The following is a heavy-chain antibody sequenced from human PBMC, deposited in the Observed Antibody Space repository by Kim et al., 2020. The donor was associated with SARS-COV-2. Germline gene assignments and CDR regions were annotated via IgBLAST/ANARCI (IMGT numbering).Heavy chain of an antibody. Sequence: SETLSLTCAVYGGSFSGYYWSWIRQPPGKGLEWIGEINHSGSTNYNPSLKSRVTISVDTSKNQFSLKLSSVTAADTAVYYCARGYRNLFRYYMDVWGKGTTVTVSS. J-gene: IGHJ6*03. CDR3: ARGYRNLFRYYMDV. V-gene: IGHV4-34*01. CDR1: GGSFSGYY. CDR2: INHSGST. D-gene: IGHD4-4*01.